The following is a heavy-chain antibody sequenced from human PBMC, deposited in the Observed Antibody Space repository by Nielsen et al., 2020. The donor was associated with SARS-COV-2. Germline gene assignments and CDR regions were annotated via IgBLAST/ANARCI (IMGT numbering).Heavy chain of an antibody. Sequence: GESLKISCAASGFTFSDYYMSWIRQAPGKGLEWVSYISSSSSYTNYADSVKGRFTISRDNAKNSLYLQMNSLRAEDTAVYYCARVAGTGAINYYYYGMDVWGQGTTVTVSS. V-gene: IGHV3-11*03. CDR2: ISSSSSYT. J-gene: IGHJ6*02. D-gene: IGHD6-19*01. CDR1: GFTFSDYY. CDR3: ARVAGTGAINYYYYGMDV.